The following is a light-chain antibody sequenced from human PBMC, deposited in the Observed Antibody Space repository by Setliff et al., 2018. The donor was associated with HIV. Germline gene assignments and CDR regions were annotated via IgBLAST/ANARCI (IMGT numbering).Light chain of an antibody. J-gene: IGLJ1*01. CDR3: CSHADDWP. Sequence: QSALAQPRSVSGSPGQSVTISCTGTSNDVGGYNFVSWYQQHPDKAPKVIIYDVTKRPSGVPDRFSGSKSDNTASLTISGLQAEDEADYYCCSHADDWPFGTGTKVTVL. CDR2: DVT. V-gene: IGLV2-11*01. CDR1: SNDVGGYNF.